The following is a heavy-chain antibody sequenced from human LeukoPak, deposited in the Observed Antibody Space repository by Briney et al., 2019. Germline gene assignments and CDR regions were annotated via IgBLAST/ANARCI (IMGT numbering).Heavy chain of an antibody. D-gene: IGHD3-22*01. Sequence: GGSLRLSCAASGFTFSSYSLNWVRQAPGKGLGWVSSISSSSSYIYYADSVKGRFTTSRDNAKNSLYLQMNSLRAEDTAVYYCARHYDSNSYVPGYWGQGTLVTVSS. CDR3: ARHYDSNSYVPGY. J-gene: IGHJ4*02. V-gene: IGHV3-21*01. CDR1: GFTFSSYS. CDR2: ISSSSSYI.